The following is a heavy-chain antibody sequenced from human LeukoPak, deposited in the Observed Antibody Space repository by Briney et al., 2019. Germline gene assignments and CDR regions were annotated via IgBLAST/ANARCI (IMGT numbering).Heavy chain of an antibody. D-gene: IGHD1-26*01. CDR2: ISSSSSYI. J-gene: IGHJ4*02. CDR3: ARSGSYHFDY. V-gene: IGHV3-21*01. CDR1: GFTFSSYS. Sequence: GGSLRLSCAASGFTFSSYSMNWVRQAPGKGLEWVSSISSSSSYIYYADSVKGRFTISRDSAKNSLYLQMNSLRAEDTAAYYCARSGSYHFDYWGQGTLVTVSS.